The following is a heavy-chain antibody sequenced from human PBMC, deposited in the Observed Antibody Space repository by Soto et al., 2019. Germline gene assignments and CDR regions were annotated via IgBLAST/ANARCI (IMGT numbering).Heavy chain of an antibody. D-gene: IGHD3-10*01. CDR2: IIPILDIA. CDR3: ARRHYGSGSYSTVDY. Sequence: QVQLVQSGAEVKKPGSSVKVSCKASGGTFSSYTISWVRQAPGQGLEWMGRIIPILDIANYAQKFKGRVTITADKSTSTAYMELSSLRSEDTAVSYCARRHYGSGSYSTVDYWGQGTLVTVSS. V-gene: IGHV1-69*02. CDR1: GGTFSSYT. J-gene: IGHJ4*02.